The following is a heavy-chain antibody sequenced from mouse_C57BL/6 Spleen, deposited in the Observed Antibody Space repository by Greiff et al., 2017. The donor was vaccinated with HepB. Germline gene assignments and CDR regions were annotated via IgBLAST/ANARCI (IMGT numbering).Heavy chain of an antibody. J-gene: IGHJ4*01. CDR3: ARGGGNYPHYYAMDY. D-gene: IGHD2-1*01. Sequence: QVQLQQPGAELVKPGASVKLSCKASGYTFTSYWMHWVKQRPGQGLEWIGMIHPNSGSTNYNEKFKSKATLTVDKSSSTAYMQLSSLTSEDSAVYYCARGGGNYPHYYAMDYWGQGTSVTVSS. CDR1: GYTFTSYW. V-gene: IGHV1-64*01. CDR2: IHPNSGST.